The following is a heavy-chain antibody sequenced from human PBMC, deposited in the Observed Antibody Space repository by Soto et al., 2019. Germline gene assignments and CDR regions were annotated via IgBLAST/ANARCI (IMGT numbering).Heavy chain of an antibody. V-gene: IGHV3-30*03. Sequence: PGGSLRLSCTASGFTFNSYGIHWVRQAPGKGLEWVAVISHDGSKTNYADSVKGRVTISRDNFGNTMYLQMNSVRVEDTAVYYCARSVRPLSWFDPWGQGTRVTVSS. CDR1: GFTFNSYG. D-gene: IGHD3-10*01. CDR3: ARSVRPLSWFDP. CDR2: ISHDGSKT. J-gene: IGHJ5*02.